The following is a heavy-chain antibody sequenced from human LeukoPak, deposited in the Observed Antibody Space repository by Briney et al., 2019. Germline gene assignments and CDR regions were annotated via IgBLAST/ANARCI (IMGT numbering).Heavy chain of an antibody. D-gene: IGHD3-22*01. CDR1: GFTFSNFW. CDR2: IWYDGSNK. J-gene: IGHJ4*02. V-gene: IGHV3-33*08. CDR3: ARDNYYDSSGYYYGFDY. Sequence: GESLRLSCTASGFTFSNFWMGWVRQAPGKGLEWVAVIWYDGSNKYYADSVKGRFTISRDNSKNTLYLQMNSLRAEDTAVYYCARDNYYDSSGYYYGFDYWGQGTLVTVSS.